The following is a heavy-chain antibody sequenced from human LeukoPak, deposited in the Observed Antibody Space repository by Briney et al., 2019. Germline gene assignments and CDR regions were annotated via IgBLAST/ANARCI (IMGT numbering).Heavy chain of an antibody. D-gene: IGHD5-18*01. V-gene: IGHV3-48*01. J-gene: IGHJ4*02. CDR3: ARDAVDTAMGTFDY. CDR1: GFTFSSYS. CDR2: ISSSSSTI. Sequence: GGSLRLSCAASGFTFSSYSMNWVRQAPGKGLEWVSYISSSSSTIYYADSVKGRFTISRDNAKNSLYLQMNSLRAEDTAVYYCARDAVDTAMGTFDYWGQGTLVTVSS.